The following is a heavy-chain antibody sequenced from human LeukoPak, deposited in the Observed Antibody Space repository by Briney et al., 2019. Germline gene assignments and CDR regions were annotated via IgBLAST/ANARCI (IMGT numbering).Heavy chain of an antibody. CDR1: GYSISSGYY. J-gene: IGHJ4*02. D-gene: IGHD3-22*01. Sequence: SETLSLTCTVSGYSISSGYYWGWIRQPPGKGLGWIGSIYYSGSTYYNPSLKSRVTISVDTSKNQFSLKLSSVTAADTAVYYCARAQFPPFGDSSGYYVDYWGQGTLVTVSS. V-gene: IGHV4-38-2*02. CDR2: IYYSGST. CDR3: ARAQFPPFGDSSGYYVDY.